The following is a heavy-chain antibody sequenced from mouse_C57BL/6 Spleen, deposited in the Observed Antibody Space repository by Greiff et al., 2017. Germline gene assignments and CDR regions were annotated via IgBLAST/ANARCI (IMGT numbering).Heavy chain of an antibody. Sequence: QVQLQQPGAELVRPGSSVKLSCKASGYTFTSYWMHWVKQRPIQGLEWIGNIDPSDSETHYNQKFKDKATLTVDKSSSTAYMQLSSLTSEDSAVYYCARGDYYGSIPYYFDYWGQGTTLTVSS. D-gene: IGHD1-1*01. CDR3: ARGDYYGSIPYYFDY. CDR2: IDPSDSET. CDR1: GYTFTSYW. J-gene: IGHJ2*01. V-gene: IGHV1-52*01.